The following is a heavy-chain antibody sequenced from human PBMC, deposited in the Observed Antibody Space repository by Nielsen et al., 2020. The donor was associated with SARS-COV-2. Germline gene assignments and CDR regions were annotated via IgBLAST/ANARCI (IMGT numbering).Heavy chain of an antibody. D-gene: IGHD6-13*01. V-gene: IGHV3-20*01. CDR2: INWNGGST. J-gene: IGHJ5*02. Sequence: GESLKISCAASGFTFSSYEMNWVRQAPGNGLEWVSGINWNGGSTGYADSVKGRFTISRDNAKNSLYLQMNSLRAEDTALYHCARGSSSWTGYNWFDPWGQGTLVTVSS. CDR1: GFTFSSYE. CDR3: ARGSSSWTGYNWFDP.